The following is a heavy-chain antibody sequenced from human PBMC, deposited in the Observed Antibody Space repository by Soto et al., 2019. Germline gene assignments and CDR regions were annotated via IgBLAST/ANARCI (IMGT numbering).Heavy chain of an antibody. V-gene: IGHV3-23*01. Sequence: GGSLRLSCAASGFTFSSYAMSWVRQAPGKGLEWVSAISGSGGSTYYADSVKGRFTISRDNSKNTLYLQMNSLRAEDTAVYYCAKAKPDGDYIYNGMDVWGQGTTVTVSS. J-gene: IGHJ6*02. CDR2: ISGSGGST. CDR3: AKAKPDGDYIYNGMDV. D-gene: IGHD4-17*01. CDR1: GFTFSSYA.